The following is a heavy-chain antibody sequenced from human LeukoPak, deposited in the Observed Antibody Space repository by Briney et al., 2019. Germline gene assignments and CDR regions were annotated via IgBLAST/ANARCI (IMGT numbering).Heavy chain of an antibody. V-gene: IGHV4-34*01. CDR2: INHSGST. Sequence: KASETLSLTCAVYGGSFSGYYWSWIRQPPGKGLEWIGEINHSGSTNYNPSLKSRVTISVDTSKNQFSLKLSSVTAADTAVYYCARVRQATISPDFDYWGQGTLVTVSS. J-gene: IGHJ4*02. D-gene: IGHD1-26*01. CDR3: ARVRQATISPDFDY. CDR1: GGSFSGYY.